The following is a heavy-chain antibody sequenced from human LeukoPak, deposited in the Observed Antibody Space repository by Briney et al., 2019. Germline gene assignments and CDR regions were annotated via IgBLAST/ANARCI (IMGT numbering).Heavy chain of an antibody. D-gene: IGHD3-16*01. CDR1: GFTFSNFG. J-gene: IGHJ6*03. Sequence: GGSLRLSCAASGFTFSNFGMHWVRQAPGKGLEWVAFIRFDGTSEFYADSVKARFTISRDNAKNSLFLQMSSLRADDTAIYYCARAGELRYMDVWGKGAAVTVSS. CDR2: IRFDGTSE. CDR3: ARAGELRYMDV. V-gene: IGHV3-30*02.